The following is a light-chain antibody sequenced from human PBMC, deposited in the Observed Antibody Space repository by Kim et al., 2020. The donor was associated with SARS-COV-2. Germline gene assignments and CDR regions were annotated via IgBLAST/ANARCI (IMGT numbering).Light chain of an antibody. Sequence: EIVLTQSPGTLSLSPGESATLSCRASQSVSNYLAWYQHKPGQAPRLLIYNVSNRATAIPARFSGSGSGTDFTLTISSLEPEDFAVYYCQQRNTWPLTFGGGTKLEI. CDR2: NVS. J-gene: IGKJ4*01. CDR3: QQRNTWPLT. V-gene: IGKV3-11*01. CDR1: QSVSNY.